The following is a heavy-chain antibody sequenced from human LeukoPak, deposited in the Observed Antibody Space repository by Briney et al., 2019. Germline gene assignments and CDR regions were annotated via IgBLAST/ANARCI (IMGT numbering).Heavy chain of an antibody. CDR2: IYYSGST. J-gene: IGHJ4*02. Sequence: KPSETLSLTCTVSGGSISSSSYYWGWIRQPPGKGLEWIGSIYYSGSTYYNPSLKSRVTISVDTSKNQFSLKLNSVTAADTAVYYCARVRYCSTNRCYDREFDNWGQGTLVTVSS. V-gene: IGHV4-39*07. D-gene: IGHD2-2*01. CDR1: GGSISSSSYY. CDR3: ARVRYCSTNRCYDREFDN.